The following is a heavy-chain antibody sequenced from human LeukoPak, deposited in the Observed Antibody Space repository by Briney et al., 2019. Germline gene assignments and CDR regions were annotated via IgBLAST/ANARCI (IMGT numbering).Heavy chain of an antibody. Sequence: GGSLRLSCAASGLTFSSYWMSWVRQAPGKGLEWVANIKQDGSEKYYVDSVKGRFTISRDNAKNSLYLQMNSLRAEDTAVYYCARTEWELLVSDYWGQGTLVTVSS. CDR2: IKQDGSEK. D-gene: IGHD1-26*01. J-gene: IGHJ4*02. CDR1: GLTFSSYW. CDR3: ARTEWELLVSDY. V-gene: IGHV3-7*01.